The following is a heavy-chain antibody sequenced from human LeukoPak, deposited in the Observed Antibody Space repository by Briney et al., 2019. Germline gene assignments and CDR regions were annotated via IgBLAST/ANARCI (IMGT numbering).Heavy chain of an antibody. J-gene: IGHJ3*02. CDR3: ARVGDTAMVGAAFDI. D-gene: IGHD5-18*01. V-gene: IGHV1-69*06. CDR2: IIPIFGTA. Sequence: GASVKVSCKASGGTFSSYAISWVRQAPGQGLEWMGGIIPIFGTANYAQKFQGRVTITADKSTSTAYMELSSLRSEDTAVYYCARVGDTAMVGAAFDIWGQGTMVTVSS. CDR1: GGTFSSYA.